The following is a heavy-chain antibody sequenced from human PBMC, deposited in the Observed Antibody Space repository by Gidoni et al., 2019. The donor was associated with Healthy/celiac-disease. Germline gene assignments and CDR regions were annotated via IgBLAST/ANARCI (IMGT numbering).Heavy chain of an antibody. Sequence: QVQLVQSGAEVKKPGSSVKVSCKASGGTFSSYAISWVRQAPGQGLEWMGGIIPIFGTANYAQKFQGRVTITADESTSTAYMELSSLRSEDTAVYYCARAIEGAARPPPPIDWYFDLWGRGTLVTVSS. CDR2: IIPIFGTA. D-gene: IGHD6-6*01. J-gene: IGHJ2*01. CDR1: GGTFSSYA. V-gene: IGHV1-69*01. CDR3: ARAIEGAARPPPPIDWYFDL.